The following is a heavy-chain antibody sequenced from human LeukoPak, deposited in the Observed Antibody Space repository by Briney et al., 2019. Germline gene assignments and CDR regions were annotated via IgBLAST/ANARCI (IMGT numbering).Heavy chain of an antibody. Sequence: GGSLRLSCAASGFTFSTYWMHWVRQVPGRGLVWVSRINSDGTSISYADSVKGRFTISRDNAKNTVYLQMNSLRAEDTALYHCVRVLSGSWDWFDPWGQGTLVTVSS. CDR2: INSDGTSI. J-gene: IGHJ5*02. CDR1: GFTFSTYW. D-gene: IGHD3-22*01. CDR3: VRVLSGSWDWFDP. V-gene: IGHV3-74*01.